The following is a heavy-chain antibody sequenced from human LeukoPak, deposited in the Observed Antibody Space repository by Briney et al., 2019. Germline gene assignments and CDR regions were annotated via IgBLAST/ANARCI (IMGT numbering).Heavy chain of an antibody. Sequence: PGRSLRLSCAASGFTFSTYGMHWARQAPGKGLEWVAGISYDGSYKHYADSVKGRFTISRDNSKNTLYLQMNSLRAEDTAVYYCATLYGGNRDYWGQGTLVTVSS. D-gene: IGHD4-23*01. CDR2: ISYDGSYK. CDR3: ATLYGGNRDY. J-gene: IGHJ4*02. CDR1: GFTFSTYG. V-gene: IGHV3-30*03.